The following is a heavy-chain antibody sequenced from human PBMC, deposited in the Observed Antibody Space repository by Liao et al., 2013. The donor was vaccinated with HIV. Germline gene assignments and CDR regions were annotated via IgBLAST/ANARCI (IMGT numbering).Heavy chain of an antibody. J-gene: IGHJ3*02. CDR2: ISYSGST. Sequence: QVQLQESGPGLVKPSQTLSLTCTVPGGSISSYHWSWIRQPPGKGLDWIGYISYSGSTNYNPSLKSRVTISVDTSKNQLSLQVNSVTAADTAIYYCARGGVAFDIWGQGTMVIVSS. CDR1: GGSISSYH. CDR3: ARGGVAFDI. V-gene: IGHV4-59*01.